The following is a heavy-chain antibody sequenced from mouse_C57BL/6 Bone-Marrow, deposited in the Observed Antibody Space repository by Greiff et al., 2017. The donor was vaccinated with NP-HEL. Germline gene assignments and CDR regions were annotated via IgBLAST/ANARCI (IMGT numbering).Heavy chain of an antibody. CDR1: GFSLTSYG. Sequence: LQESGPGLVQPSQSLSITCTVSGFSLTSYGVHWVRQSPGKGLEWLGVIWRGGSTDYNAAFMSRLSITKDNSKSQVFFKMNSLQADDTAIYYCAKKHDYDEPMDYWGQGTSVTVSS. CDR2: IWRGGST. D-gene: IGHD2-4*01. J-gene: IGHJ4*01. CDR3: AKKHDYDEPMDY. V-gene: IGHV2-5*01.